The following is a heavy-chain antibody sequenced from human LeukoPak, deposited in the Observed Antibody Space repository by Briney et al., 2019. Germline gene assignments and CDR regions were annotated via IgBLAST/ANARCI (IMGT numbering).Heavy chain of an antibody. CDR2: IIPIFGTA. CDR1: GGTFSSYA. V-gene: IGHV1-69*13. Sequence: ASVKVSFKASGGTFSSYAISWVRQAPGQGLEWMGGIIPIFGTANYAQKFQGRVTITADESTSTAYMELSSLRSEDTAVYYCARDLAQGNYYYGMDVWGQGTTVTVSS. CDR3: ARDLAQGNYYYGMDV. J-gene: IGHJ6*02.